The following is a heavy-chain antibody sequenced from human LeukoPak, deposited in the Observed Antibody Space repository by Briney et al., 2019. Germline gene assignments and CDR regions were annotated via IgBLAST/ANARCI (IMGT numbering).Heavy chain of an antibody. D-gene: IGHD3-22*01. J-gene: IGHJ4*02. CDR3: ARGIPYYYDSSGYPNYPYYFDY. Sequence: SVKVSCKASGGTFSSYTISLVRQAPGQGLEWMGRIIPILGIASYAQKFQGRVTITADKSTSTAYMELSSLRSEDTAVYYCARGIPYYYDSSGYPNYPYYFDYWGQGTLVTVSS. CDR2: IIPILGIA. CDR1: GGTFSSYT. V-gene: IGHV1-69*02.